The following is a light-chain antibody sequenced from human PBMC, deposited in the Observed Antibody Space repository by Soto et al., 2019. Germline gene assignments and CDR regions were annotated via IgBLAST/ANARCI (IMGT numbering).Light chain of an antibody. CDR3: TSYTTSSTRV. CDR2: AVT. CDR1: SSDIGGYNF. J-gene: IGLJ2*01. Sequence: QSALTQPASVSGSPGQSITLSCTGTSSDIGGYNFVSWYRQHPGKAPKLLIYAVTNRPSGIPDRFSGSKSGNTASLTISGLQAEDEADYYFTSYTTSSTRVFGGGTKLTVL. V-gene: IGLV2-14*01.